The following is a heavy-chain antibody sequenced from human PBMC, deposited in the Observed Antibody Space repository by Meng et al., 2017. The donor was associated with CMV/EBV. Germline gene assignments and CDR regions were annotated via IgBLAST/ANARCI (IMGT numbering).Heavy chain of an antibody. Sequence: GGSLRLSCAASGFTFSSYAMSWVRQAPGKGLEWVAVISYDGSNKYYADSVKGRFTISRDNSKNTPYLQMNSLRAEDTAVYYCARDSGRPLTYYYDSSGYYTFDYWGQGTLVTVSS. D-gene: IGHD3-22*01. CDR2: ISYDGSNK. J-gene: IGHJ4*02. V-gene: IGHV3-30-3*01. CDR1: GFTFSSYA. CDR3: ARDSGRPLTYYYDSSGYYTFDY.